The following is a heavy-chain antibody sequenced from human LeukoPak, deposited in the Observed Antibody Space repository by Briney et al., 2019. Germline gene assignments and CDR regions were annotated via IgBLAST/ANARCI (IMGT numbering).Heavy chain of an antibody. Sequence: SGGSLRLSCAASGFTFSSYWMHWARQAPGKGLVWVSRIIGDGTSTDYADSVKGRFIISRDNAKNTVYLQMNSLRAEDTAVYYCARDLHIAAADYWGQGTLVTVSS. CDR3: ARDLHIAAADY. J-gene: IGHJ4*02. CDR1: GFTFSSYW. V-gene: IGHV3-74*01. CDR2: IIGDGTST. D-gene: IGHD6-13*01.